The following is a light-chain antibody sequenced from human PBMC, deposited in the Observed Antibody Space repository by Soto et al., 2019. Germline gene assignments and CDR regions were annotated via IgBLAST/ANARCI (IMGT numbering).Light chain of an antibody. CDR3: QQYNNWPPIT. V-gene: IGKV3-20*01. J-gene: IGKJ5*01. CDR1: QSVSNNY. CDR2: GAS. Sequence: EIVLTQSPGTLSLSPGERATLSCRASQSVSNNYLAWYQQKPGQAPRLLIYGASSRATGIPDRFSGSGSGTDFTLTISRLEPEDFAVYYCQQYNNWPPITFGQGTRLEIK.